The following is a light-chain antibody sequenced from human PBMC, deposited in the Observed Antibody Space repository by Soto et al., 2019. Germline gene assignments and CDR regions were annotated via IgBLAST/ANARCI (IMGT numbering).Light chain of an antibody. CDR1: SSDVGGHNY. CDR2: EVS. CDR3: SSYTSSSTLV. Sequence: QSALTQPASVSGSPGQSITISCTGTSSDVGGHNYVSWYQHHPGKAPKLMIYEVSNRASGVSDRFSGSKSGNTASLIISGLQAEDEADYYCSSYTSSSTLVFGTGTKVTVL. V-gene: IGLV2-14*01. J-gene: IGLJ1*01.